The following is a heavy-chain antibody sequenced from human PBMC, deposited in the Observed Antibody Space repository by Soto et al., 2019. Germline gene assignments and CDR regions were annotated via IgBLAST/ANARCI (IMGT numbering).Heavy chain of an antibody. CDR3: AKDLKVSGSHYGTLNYYYGMDV. Sequence: QVQLVESGGGVVQPGGTLRLSCAASGFTFSSYGMQWVRQAPGKGLEWVAVIAYDGSLKYYVDSVKGRFTISRDNSKNTLYLKINSLRAEDTAVYYCAKDLKVSGSHYGTLNYYYGMDVWGQGTTVSVSS. D-gene: IGHD3-10*01. V-gene: IGHV3-30*18. CDR1: GFTFSSYG. J-gene: IGHJ6*02. CDR2: IAYDGSLK.